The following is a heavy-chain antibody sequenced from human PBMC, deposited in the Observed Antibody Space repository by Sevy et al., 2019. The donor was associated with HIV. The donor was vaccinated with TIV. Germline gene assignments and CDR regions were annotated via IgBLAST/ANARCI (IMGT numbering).Heavy chain of an antibody. D-gene: IGHD3-9*01. CDR2: ISSSGSTI. CDR3: ARDGTYYDILTGYYSYYYGMDV. J-gene: IGHJ6*02. CDR1: GFTFSDYY. Sequence: GGSLRLSCAASGFTFSDYYMSWIRQAPGKGLEWVSYISSSGSTIYYADSVKGRFTISRDNAKNSLYLQMISLRAEDTAVYYCARDGTYYDILTGYYSYYYGMDVWGQGTTVTVSS. V-gene: IGHV3-11*04.